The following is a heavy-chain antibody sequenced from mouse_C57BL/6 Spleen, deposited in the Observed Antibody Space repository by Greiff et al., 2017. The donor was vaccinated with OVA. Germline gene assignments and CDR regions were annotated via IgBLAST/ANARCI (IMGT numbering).Heavy chain of an antibody. CDR1: GYAFSSYW. J-gene: IGHJ1*03. Sequence: VQLQQSGAELVKPGASVKISCKASGYAFSSYWMNWVKQRPGKGLEWIGQIYPGDGDTNYNGKFKGKATLTADKSSSTAYLQLSSLTSEDAAVYFCARRSSYGYFDVWGTGTPVTVSS. V-gene: IGHV1-80*01. CDR3: ARRSSYGYFDV. D-gene: IGHD1-1*01. CDR2: IYPGDGDT.